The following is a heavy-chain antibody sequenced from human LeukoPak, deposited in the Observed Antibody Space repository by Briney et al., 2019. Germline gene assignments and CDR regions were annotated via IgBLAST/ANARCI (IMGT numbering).Heavy chain of an antibody. CDR3: ARDWDIVVVPAASPSGMDV. D-gene: IGHD2-2*01. CDR1: GFTFSSYG. V-gene: IGHV3-33*01. Sequence: GGSLRLSCAASGFTFSSYGMHWVRQAPGKGLEWVAVIWYDGSNKYYADSVKGRFTISRDNSKNTLYLQMNSLRAGDTAVYYCARDWDIVVVPAASPSGMDVWGQGTTVTVSS. CDR2: IWYDGSNK. J-gene: IGHJ6*02.